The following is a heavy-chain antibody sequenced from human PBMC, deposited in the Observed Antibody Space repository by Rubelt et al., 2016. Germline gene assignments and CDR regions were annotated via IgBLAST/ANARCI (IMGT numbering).Heavy chain of an antibody. J-gene: IGHJ4*02. CDR2: IYYSGRT. CDR1: GGSFSGHH. D-gene: IGHD4-23*01. Sequence: QVHLPQWGAGLLKPSETLSLTCAVYGGSFSGHHWSWIRQSPGKGLEWIGSIYYSGRTYYKPSLKGRVTISVDTSKNQFFLKLRVGTAAETAVYDGARGNSAEYWGQGTLVIVSS. V-gene: IGHV4-34*01. CDR3: ARGNSAEY.